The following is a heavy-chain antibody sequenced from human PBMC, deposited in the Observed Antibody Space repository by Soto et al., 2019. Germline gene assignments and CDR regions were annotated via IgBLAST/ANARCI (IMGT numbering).Heavy chain of an antibody. CDR1: VV. CDR2: IYWDDDK. CDR3: SHMESRVASYGLDV. J-gene: IGHJ6*02. V-gene: IGHV2-5*02. D-gene: IGHD3-3*01. Sequence: VVVAWIRQPPGKALEWLTLIYWDDDKRYSTSLRSRLTITKDTSENRVVLTMTNMDPVDTATYYSSHMESRVASYGLDVWGQGTTVTVSS.